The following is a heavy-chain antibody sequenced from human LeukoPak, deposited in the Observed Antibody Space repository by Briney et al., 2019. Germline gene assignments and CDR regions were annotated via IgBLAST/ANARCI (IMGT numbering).Heavy chain of an antibody. V-gene: IGHV4-59*01. J-gene: IGHJ3*02. CDR3: ARDLRDCSSNSCYMDHDAFDI. CDR2: IYYSGST. CDR1: GGSISSYY. Sequence: SETLSLTXTVSGGSISSYYWSWIWQPPGKGLEWIGYIYYSGSTNYNPSLKSRVTISVDTSKNQFSLKLSSVTAADTAVYYCARDLRDCSSNSCYMDHDAFDIWGQGTMVTVSS. D-gene: IGHD2-2*02.